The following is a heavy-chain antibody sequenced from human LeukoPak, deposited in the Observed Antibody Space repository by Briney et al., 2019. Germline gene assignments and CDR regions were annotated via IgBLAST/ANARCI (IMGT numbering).Heavy chain of an antibody. V-gene: IGHV4-4*07. J-gene: IGHJ4*02. D-gene: IGHD6-19*01. CDR3: ARDQFSSGWYWGLDY. CDR2: IYTSGST. Sequence: SETLSLTCTVSGGSISSYYWSWIRQPAGKGLEWIGRIYTSGSTNYNPSLKSRVTMSVDTSENQFSLKLSSVTAADTAVYYCARDQFSSGWYWGLDYWGQGTLVTVSS. CDR1: GGSISSYY.